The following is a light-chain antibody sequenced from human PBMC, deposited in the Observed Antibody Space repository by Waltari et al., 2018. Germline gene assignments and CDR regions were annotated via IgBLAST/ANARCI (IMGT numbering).Light chain of an antibody. CDR2: WAS. V-gene: IGKV4-1*01. Sequence: DIVMTQSPDSLAVSLGERATINYKSSQSVLYSSNNKNYIAWYQQKPGLPPKLLIYWASTRESGVPDRFSGSGSGTDFTLTISSLQAEDVAVYYCQQYYSTPPTFGQGTKLEIK. J-gene: IGKJ2*01. CDR3: QQYYSTPPT. CDR1: QSVLYSSNNKNY.